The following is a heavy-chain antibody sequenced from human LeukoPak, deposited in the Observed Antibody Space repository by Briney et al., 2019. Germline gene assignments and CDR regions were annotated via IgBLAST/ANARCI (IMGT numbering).Heavy chain of an antibody. Sequence: ASVKVSCKVSGYTLTELSMHWARQAPGKGLEWMGGFDPEDGETIYAQKFQGRVTMTEDTSTDTAYMELSSLRSEDTAVYYCATSLPSIAAAGIELFDYWGQGTLVTVSS. CDR2: FDPEDGET. J-gene: IGHJ4*02. V-gene: IGHV1-24*01. D-gene: IGHD6-13*01. CDR1: GYTLTELS. CDR3: ATSLPSIAAAGIELFDY.